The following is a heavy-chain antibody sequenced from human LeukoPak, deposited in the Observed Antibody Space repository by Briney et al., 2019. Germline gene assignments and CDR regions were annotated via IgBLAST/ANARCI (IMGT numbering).Heavy chain of an antibody. Sequence: ASVKVSCKTSGYTFTTYGISWVRQAPGQGLEWMGWISPYNANTNYAQKLQGRVTMTTDTSTSTAYMKLRSLRSDDTAVYYGARDLGYHLLTNYYYYGMDVWGQGTTVTVSS. CDR2: ISPYNANT. J-gene: IGHJ6*02. D-gene: IGHD2-2*01. V-gene: IGHV1-18*01. CDR1: GYTFTTYG. CDR3: ARDLGYHLLTNYYYYGMDV.